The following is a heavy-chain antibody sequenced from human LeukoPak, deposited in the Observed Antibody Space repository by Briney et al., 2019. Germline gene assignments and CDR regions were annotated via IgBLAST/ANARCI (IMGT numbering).Heavy chain of an antibody. J-gene: IGHJ4*02. CDR3: TTVRRWEPDY. CDR1: GFTLSNAW. D-gene: IGHD1-26*01. V-gene: IGHV3-15*01. CDR2: LKSKSDGGTA. Sequence: PGGSLRLSCAASGFTLSNAWMTWVRQAPGKGLEWVGRLKSKSDGGTADYAAPVKGRFTISRDDSGSTLYLQMNSLKTEDTAVYYCTTVRRWEPDYWGQGTLVTVS.